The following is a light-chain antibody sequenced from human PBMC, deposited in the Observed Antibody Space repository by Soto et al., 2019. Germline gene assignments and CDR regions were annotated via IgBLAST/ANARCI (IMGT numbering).Light chain of an antibody. CDR2: EVS. V-gene: IGKV2D-29*01. Sequence: DIVMTQTPLSLSVTPGQSASISCKSSQTLLHSNGKSYLYWYLQKACQPPQLLIYEVSNRFCGVPDGFIGSGSGTDFTLKISRVEADDVGVYYCLQSLQFPLTFGGGTKVEIK. CDR1: QTLLHSNGKSY. J-gene: IGKJ4*01. CDR3: LQSLQFPLT.